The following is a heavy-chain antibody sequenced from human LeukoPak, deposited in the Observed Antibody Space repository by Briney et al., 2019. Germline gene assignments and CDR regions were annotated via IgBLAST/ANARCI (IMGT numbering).Heavy chain of an antibody. D-gene: IGHD6-13*01. CDR3: ARARGSSSWYAADY. Sequence: GGSLRLSCAASGFTFSSYAMHWVRQAPGKGLEWVAVISYDGSNKHYADSVKGRFTISRDNSKNTLYLQMNSLRAEDTAVYYCARARGSSSWYAADYWGQGTLVTVSS. V-gene: IGHV3-30-3*01. CDR2: ISYDGSNK. J-gene: IGHJ4*02. CDR1: GFTFSSYA.